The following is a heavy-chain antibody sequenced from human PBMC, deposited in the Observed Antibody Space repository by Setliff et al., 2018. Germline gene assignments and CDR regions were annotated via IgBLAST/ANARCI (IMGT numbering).Heavy chain of an antibody. CDR1: GYTLTELS. D-gene: IGHD2-15*01. Sequence: ASVKVSCKVSGYTLTELSMHWVRQAPGKGLEWMGGFDPEDGETIYAQKFQGRVTMTEDTSTDTAYMELSSLRSEDTAVYYCATNSGGNTIDAFDIWGQGTMVTLSS. J-gene: IGHJ3*02. V-gene: IGHV1-24*01. CDR3: ATNSGGNTIDAFDI. CDR2: FDPEDGET.